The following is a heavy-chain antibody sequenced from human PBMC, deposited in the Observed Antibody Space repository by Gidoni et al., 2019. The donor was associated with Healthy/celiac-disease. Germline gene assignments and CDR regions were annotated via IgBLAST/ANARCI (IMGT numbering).Heavy chain of an antibody. CDR1: GYTFTGYY. CDR2: INPNSGGT. Sequence: QVQLVQSGAEVKKPGASVKVSCKASGYTFTGYYMHWVRQAPGQGLEWMGWINPNSGGTNYAQKFQGWVTMTRDTSISTAYMELSRLRSDDTAVYYCAREGTQTCRGGDCYYGYWGQGTLVTVSS. J-gene: IGHJ4*02. D-gene: IGHD2-21*02. CDR3: AREGTQTCRGGDCYYGY. V-gene: IGHV1-2*04.